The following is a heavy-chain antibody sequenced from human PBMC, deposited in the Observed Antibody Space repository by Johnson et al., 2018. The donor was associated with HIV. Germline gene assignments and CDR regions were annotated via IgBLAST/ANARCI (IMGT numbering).Heavy chain of an antibody. Sequence: EQLVESGGGLVQPGGSLRLSCAASGFTFSSYDMHWVRQATGKGLEWVSAIGTAGDTYYPGSVKGRFTISRDNSKNTMYLQRNSLRAEDTAVYYCTRDWGEDGYTWGLGFDIWGPGTVVTVSS. J-gene: IGHJ3*02. V-gene: IGHV3-13*01. CDR2: IGTAGDT. CDR3: TRDWGEDGYTWGLGFDI. D-gene: IGHD5-24*01. CDR1: GFTFSSYD.